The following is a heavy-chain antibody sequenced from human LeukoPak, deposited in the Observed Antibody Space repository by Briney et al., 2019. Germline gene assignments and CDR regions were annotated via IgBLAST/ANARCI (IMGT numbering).Heavy chain of an antibody. Sequence: TASETLSLTCAVYGGSFSGYYWSWIRQPPGKGLERIGEINHSGSTNYNPSLKSRVTISVDTSKNQFSLKLSSVTAADTAVYYCATWLVVGVYWGQGTLVTVSS. CDR2: INHSGST. D-gene: IGHD1-26*01. V-gene: IGHV4-34*01. CDR1: GGSFSGYY. J-gene: IGHJ4*02. CDR3: ATWLVVGVY.